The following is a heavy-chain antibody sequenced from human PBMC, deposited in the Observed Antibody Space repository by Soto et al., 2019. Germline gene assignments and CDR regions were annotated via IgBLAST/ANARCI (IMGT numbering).Heavy chain of an antibody. CDR3: AKDDRSGYDLDYYYMDV. Sequence: GGSLRLSCAASGFTFSSYGMHWVRQAPGKGLEWVAVISYDGSNKYYADSVKGRFTISRDNSKNTLYLQMNSLRAEDTAVYYCAKDDRSGYDLDYYYMDVWGKGTTVTVSS. J-gene: IGHJ6*03. CDR2: ISYDGSNK. CDR1: GFTFSSYG. D-gene: IGHD5-12*01. V-gene: IGHV3-30*18.